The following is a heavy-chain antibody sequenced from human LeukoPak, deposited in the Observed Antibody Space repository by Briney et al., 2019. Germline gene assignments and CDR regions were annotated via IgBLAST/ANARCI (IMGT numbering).Heavy chain of an antibody. CDR1: GLTFSSYA. CDR2: ISGGGDYI. J-gene: IGHJ4*02. CDR3: AKNRGTGMAFYDH. V-gene: IGHV3-23*01. Sequence: PGGSLRLSCAASGLTFSSYAMTWVRRAPGKGLEWVSAISGGGDYIYYGDSVKGRFTSSRDNSESTLYLQMNNLRAEDTAVYYCAKNRGTGMAFYDHWGQGTQVTVSS. D-gene: IGHD5-18*01.